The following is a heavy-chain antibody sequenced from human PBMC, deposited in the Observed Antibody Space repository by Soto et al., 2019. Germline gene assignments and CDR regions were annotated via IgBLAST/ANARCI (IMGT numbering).Heavy chain of an antibody. CDR3: ARADRVPRSWFDP. CDR2: VNHSGEA. Sequence: QVELQQWGAGLLKPSETLSLTCGVYGGSFRNYYWIWVRQPPGNGLEAIGEVNHSGEATYNPCLQSRVSISLDTFNNHFSLKMTSVTAADTAIYFCARADRVPRSWFDPWGQGTQVNVSS. CDR1: GGSFRNYY. V-gene: IGHV4-34*02. J-gene: IGHJ5*02.